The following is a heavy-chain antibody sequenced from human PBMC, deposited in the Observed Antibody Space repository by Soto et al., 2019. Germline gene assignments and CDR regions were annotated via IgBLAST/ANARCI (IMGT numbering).Heavy chain of an antibody. D-gene: IGHD2-2*01. CDR1: GDSISSGDYY. CDR3: ARSRYCSITICFTLGDYFHS. V-gene: IGHV4-30-4*01. J-gene: IGHJ4*02. CDR2: IYYSGST. Sequence: QVQLQESGPRLVKPSQTLSLTCTVSGDSISSGDYYCSWIRQSPGKGLEWIGHIYYSGSTYYNPALNSRVTIAVDTSQTQFSLKLSSVTAADTAVYHCARSRYCSITICFTLGDYFHSWGQGTLVTVSS.